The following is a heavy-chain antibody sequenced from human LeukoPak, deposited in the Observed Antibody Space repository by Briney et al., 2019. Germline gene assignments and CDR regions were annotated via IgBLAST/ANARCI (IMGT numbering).Heavy chain of an antibody. Sequence: PSETLSLTCTVSGGSISNYFWSWIRQPAGKGLEWIGRISISGSTNYNPSLKSRVTMSVDTSKNQFSLNLNSVTAADTAVYYCAGGPSPETFQYWGQGTLVTVSS. CDR2: ISISGST. V-gene: IGHV4-4*07. CDR3: AGGPSPETFQY. J-gene: IGHJ1*01. CDR1: GGSISNYF.